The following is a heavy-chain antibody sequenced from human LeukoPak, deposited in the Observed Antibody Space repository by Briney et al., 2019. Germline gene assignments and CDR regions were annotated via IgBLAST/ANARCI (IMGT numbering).Heavy chain of an antibody. V-gene: IGHV4-30-2*01. D-gene: IGHD1-7*01. CDR3: ARGGYNWNYVPPNY. CDR2: IYHSGST. J-gene: IGHJ4*02. CDR1: GGSISSGGYS. Sequence: SVTLSLTCAVSGGSISSGGYSWSWIRQPPGKGLEWIGYIYHSGSTYYNPSLKSRVTISVDRSKNQFSLKLSSVTAADTAVYYCARGGYNWNYVPPNYWGQGTLVTVSS.